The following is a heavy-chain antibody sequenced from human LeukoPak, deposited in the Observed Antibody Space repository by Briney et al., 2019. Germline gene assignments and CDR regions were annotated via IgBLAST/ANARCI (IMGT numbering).Heavy chain of an antibody. Sequence: SETLSLTCTVSGGSISGYYWSWIRQPAGKGLEWIGHIYNGGSTNYSPSLKSRVTVSIDTSKNQFSLKLTSVTAADTAVYFCARFKRAGGWSYFDYWGQGTLVTVSS. CDR3: ARFKRAGGWSYFDY. J-gene: IGHJ4*02. V-gene: IGHV4-4*07. CDR1: GGSISGYY. CDR2: IYNGGST. D-gene: IGHD6-19*01.